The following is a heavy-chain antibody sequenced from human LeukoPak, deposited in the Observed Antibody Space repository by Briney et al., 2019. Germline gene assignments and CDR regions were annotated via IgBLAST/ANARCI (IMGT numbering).Heavy chain of an antibody. V-gene: IGHV3-23*01. CDR1: GFTFSNYA. Sequence: GGSLRLSRAVSGFTFSNYAMSWVRQAPGKGLEWVSGVSTSGVDTYYADSVKGRFTISRDKSKNTLYLQMNSLRAEDTAVYYCAKDQRYWAVWGQGTTVTVSS. J-gene: IGHJ6*02. CDR2: VSTSGVDT. D-gene: IGHD2-15*01. CDR3: AKDQRYWAV.